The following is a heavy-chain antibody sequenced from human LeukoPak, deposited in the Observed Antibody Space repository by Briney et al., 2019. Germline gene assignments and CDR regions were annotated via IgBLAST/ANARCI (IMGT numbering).Heavy chain of an antibody. CDR2: MNPNSGNT. CDR1: GYTFTSYD. D-gene: IGHD4-17*01. CDR3: ARRKWVKGYGDYLDAFDI. V-gene: IGHV1-8*01. Sequence: ASVKVSCKASGYTFTSYDINWVRRATGQGLEWMGWMNPNSGNTGYAQKFQGRVTMTRNTSIRIAYMELSSLRSDDTAVYYCARRKWVKGYGDYLDAFDIWGQGTMVTVSS. J-gene: IGHJ3*02.